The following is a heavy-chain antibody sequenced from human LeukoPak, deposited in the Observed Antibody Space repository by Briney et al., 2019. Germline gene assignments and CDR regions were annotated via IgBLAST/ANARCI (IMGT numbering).Heavy chain of an antibody. D-gene: IGHD3-9*01. CDR3: ARRYYDILTGYHYYMDV. J-gene: IGHJ6*03. Sequence: SETLSLTCSVSGGSISSYHWSWIRQPPGQGLEWIGYIYTSGSTNYNPSLKSRVTISVDTSKNQFSLKLSSVTAADTAVYYCARRYYDILTGYHYYMDVWGKGTTVTVSS. CDR2: IYTSGST. CDR1: GGSISSYH. V-gene: IGHV4-4*09.